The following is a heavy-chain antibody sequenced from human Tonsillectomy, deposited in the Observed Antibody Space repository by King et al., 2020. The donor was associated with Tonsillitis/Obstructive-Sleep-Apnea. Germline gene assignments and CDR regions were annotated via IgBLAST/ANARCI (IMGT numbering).Heavy chain of an antibody. CDR3: ARPKYYYDSDGYYFDY. CDR2: ISSSSSTI. CDR1: GFTFSDYY. Sequence: VQLVESGGGLVKPGESLRLSCAASGFTFSDYYMSWFRQAPGKGLEWVSYISSSSSTIYYADSVKGRFTISRDNAKNSLYLQMNSLRAEDTAVYYCARPKYYYDSDGYYFDYWGQGTLVTVSS. V-gene: IGHV3-11*01. J-gene: IGHJ4*02. D-gene: IGHD3-22*01.